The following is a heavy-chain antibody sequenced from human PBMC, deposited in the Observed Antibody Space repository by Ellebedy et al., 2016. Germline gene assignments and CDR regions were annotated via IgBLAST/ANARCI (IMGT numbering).Heavy chain of an antibody. CDR2: ISGGGDIT. CDR1: GIQFSNFF. Sequence: GESLKISXAVSGIQFSNFFMSWVRQAPGKGLEWVSTISGGGDITVSADSVKGRFTISRDNSRNTLYLQMNSLRAEDTAVYYCYYGHYSGYWGQGTLVTVSS. CDR3: YYGHYSGY. V-gene: IGHV3-23*01. D-gene: IGHD4-17*01. J-gene: IGHJ4*02.